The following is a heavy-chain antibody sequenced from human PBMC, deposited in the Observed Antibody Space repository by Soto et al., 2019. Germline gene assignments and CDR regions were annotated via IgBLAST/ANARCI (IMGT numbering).Heavy chain of an antibody. D-gene: IGHD6-13*01. CDR2: IYNIGST. Sequence: SETLSLTCTVSCGSISGYYWSWLRQPPGKGLEWIGYIYNIGSTNYNPSLRSRVTMSIDTSQEPFSLKLSSVTATDTAVYYCAREGSSWLFDPWGQGTLVTVSS. CDR3: AREGSSWLFDP. J-gene: IGHJ5*02. V-gene: IGHV4-4*08. CDR1: CGSISGYY.